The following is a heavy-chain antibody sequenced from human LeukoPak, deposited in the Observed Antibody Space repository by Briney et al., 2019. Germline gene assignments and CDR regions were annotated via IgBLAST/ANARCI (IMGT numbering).Heavy chain of an antibody. Sequence: GGSLSLSCAASVLTFSTYVMSWVRQAPGKGLEGVSAMSASGGSTYYADSVKGRFTISRDNSKNTLYLQMNSLRAEDTALYYCAKGRISMVRGDFFDYWGQGTLVTVSS. V-gene: IGHV3-23*01. CDR3: AKGRISMVRGDFFDY. CDR1: VLTFSTYV. CDR2: MSASGGST. D-gene: IGHD3-10*01. J-gene: IGHJ4*02.